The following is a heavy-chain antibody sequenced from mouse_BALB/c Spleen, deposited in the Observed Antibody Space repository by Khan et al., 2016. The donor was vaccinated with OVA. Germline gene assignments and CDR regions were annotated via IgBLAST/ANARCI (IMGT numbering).Heavy chain of an antibody. J-gene: IGHJ3*01. Sequence: EVELVESGPGLVKPSQSLSLTCSVTGYSITSGYYWSWIRQFPGNSLEWMGYISYDGSNNYNPSLKNRISITRDTSKKQFFLKLNSVTTEDTATYYCASKSYGKGAYWGQGTLVTVSA. CDR2: ISYDGSN. D-gene: IGHD2-1*01. CDR3: ASKSYGKGAY. V-gene: IGHV3-6*02. CDR1: GYSITSGYY.